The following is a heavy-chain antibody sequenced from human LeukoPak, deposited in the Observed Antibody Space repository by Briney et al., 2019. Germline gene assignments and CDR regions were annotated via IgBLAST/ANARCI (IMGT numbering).Heavy chain of an antibody. D-gene: IGHD1-26*01. CDR3: ARDFTRGIYYYSGMDV. V-gene: IGHV1-3*01. CDR2: INAGNGNT. Sequence: ASVKVSCKASGYTFTSYAMHWVRQAPGQRLEWMGWINAGNGNTKYSQKFQGRVTITRDTSASTAYMELSSLRSEDTAVYYCARDFTRGIYYYSGMDVWGQRTTVTVSS. J-gene: IGHJ6*02. CDR1: GYTFTSYA.